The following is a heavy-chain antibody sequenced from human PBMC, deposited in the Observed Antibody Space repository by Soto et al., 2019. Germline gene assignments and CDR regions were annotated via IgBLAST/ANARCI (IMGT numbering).Heavy chain of an antibody. J-gene: IGHJ4*02. D-gene: IGHD2-21*01. CDR1: GYTFSRYT. CDR2: VNTVNGNT. CDR3: AREAYYNVLSCFDY. V-gene: IGHV1-3*04. Sequence: QVQLVQSGAEVKSPGASVTVSCKASGYTFSRYTLHWVRQAPGQGLEWMGWVNTVNGNTGSSLKFQDRVTFSRDTSASTVYMELSSLTSEDTATYYCAREAYYNVLSCFDYWGQGALVTVSS.